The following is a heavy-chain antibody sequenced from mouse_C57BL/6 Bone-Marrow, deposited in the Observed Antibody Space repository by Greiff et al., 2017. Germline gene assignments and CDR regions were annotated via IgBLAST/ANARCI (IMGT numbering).Heavy chain of an antibody. V-gene: IGHV1-81*01. CDR3: ARRRGDWDGYFDV. Sequence: QVQLKESGAELARPGASVKLSCKASGYTFTSYGISWVKQRTGQGLEWIGEIYPRSGNTYYNEKFKGKATLTADKSSSTAYMELRSLTSEDSAVYFCARRRGDWDGYFDVWGTGTTVTVSS. CDR1: GYTFTSYG. D-gene: IGHD4-1*01. CDR2: IYPRSGNT. J-gene: IGHJ1*03.